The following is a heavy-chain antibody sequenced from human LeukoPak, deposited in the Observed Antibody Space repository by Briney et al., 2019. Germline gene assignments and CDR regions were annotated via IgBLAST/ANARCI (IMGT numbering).Heavy chain of an antibody. Sequence: GGSLRLSCAASGFTFSNAWMSWVRQAPGKGLEWVGRLGATTDYAGPVKGRFTISRDDSKNTVYLQMNSLKTEDTAVYYCVRWLRGYFDYWGQGTLVTVSS. CDR2: LGATT. D-gene: IGHD5-12*01. J-gene: IGHJ4*02. CDR1: GFTFSNAW. CDR3: VRWLRGYFDY. V-gene: IGHV3-15*01.